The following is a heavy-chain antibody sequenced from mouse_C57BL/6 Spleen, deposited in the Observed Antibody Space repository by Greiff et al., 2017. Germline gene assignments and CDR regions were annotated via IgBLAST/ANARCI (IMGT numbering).Heavy chain of an antibody. CDR2: INPSTGGT. Sequence: VQLQQSGPELVKPGASVKISCKASGYSFTGYYMNWVKQSPEKSLEWIGEINPSTGGTTYNQKFKAKDTLTVDKSTSTAYMQLKSLTSEDSAVYYCASYYGSSSFDYWGQGTTLTVSS. V-gene: IGHV1-42*01. CDR1: GYSFTGYY. J-gene: IGHJ2*01. CDR3: ASYYGSSSFDY. D-gene: IGHD1-1*01.